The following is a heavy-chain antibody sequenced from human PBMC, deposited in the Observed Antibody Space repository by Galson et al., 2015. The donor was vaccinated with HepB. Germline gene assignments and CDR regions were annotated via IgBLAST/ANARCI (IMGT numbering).Heavy chain of an antibody. CDR1: GFTFRNYA. Sequence: SLRLSCAASGFTFRNYAIHWVRQAPGKGLEYVSAICSNGGSTYYADSVKGRFTISRDTSKNTLYLQMNSLGVEDTAVYYCGKGAGSAPIRKWFDPWGQGTLVTVSS. CDR3: GKGAGSAPIRKWFDP. CDR2: ICSNGGST. D-gene: IGHD3-3*01. V-gene: IGHV3-64D*06. J-gene: IGHJ5*02.